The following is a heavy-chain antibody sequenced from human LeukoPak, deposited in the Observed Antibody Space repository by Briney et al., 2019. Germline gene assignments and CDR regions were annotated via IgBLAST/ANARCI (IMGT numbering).Heavy chain of an antibody. CDR1: GFTFSSYW. CDR2: IKQDGSEK. D-gene: IGHD4-17*01. J-gene: IGHJ5*02. CDR3: GRGYGTSGS. V-gene: IGHV3-7*01. Sequence: GGSLRLSCAASGFTFSSYWMSWVRQAPGKGLEWVANIKQDGSEKYYVDSVKGRFTISRANAKNYLYLQMTSLSPEDPPVYSCGRGYGTSGSWGQGPLVTVPS.